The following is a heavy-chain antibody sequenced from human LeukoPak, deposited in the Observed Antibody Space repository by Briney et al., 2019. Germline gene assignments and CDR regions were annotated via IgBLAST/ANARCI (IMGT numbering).Heavy chain of an antibody. D-gene: IGHD2-2*01. V-gene: IGHV4-59*01. CDR2: IYYSGST. Sequence: SETLSLTCTVSGGSISSFYWSWIRQPPGKGLEWVGSIYYSGSTNYNPSLKSRVTISVDTSKNQFSLRLTSVTAADTAVYYCARDVRYNTSYSRDDAFDIWSQGTMVTVSS. CDR3: ARDVRYNTSYSRDDAFDI. CDR1: GGSISSFY. J-gene: IGHJ3*02.